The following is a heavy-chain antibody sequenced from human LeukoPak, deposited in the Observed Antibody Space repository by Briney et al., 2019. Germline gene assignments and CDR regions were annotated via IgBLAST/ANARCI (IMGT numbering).Heavy chain of an antibody. CDR3: AKCHSGNYYYGMDV. J-gene: IGHJ6*02. V-gene: IGHV3-23*01. D-gene: IGHD1-26*01. Sequence: GGSLRLSCAASGFTFSSYAMSWVRQAPGQGLEWVSVISGSGGSTYYADSVKGRFTISRDNSENTLYLQMDSLRAEDTAVYYCAKCHSGNYYYGMDVWGQGTTVTVSS. CDR1: GFTFSSYA. CDR2: ISGSGGST.